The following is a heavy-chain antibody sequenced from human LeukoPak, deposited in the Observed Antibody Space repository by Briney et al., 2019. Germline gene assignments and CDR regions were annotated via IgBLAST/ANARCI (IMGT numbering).Heavy chain of an antibody. CDR3: AREQTYYYGSGSPFDY. CDR1: EFTDSSNY. V-gene: IGHV3-66*01. CDR2: IYSGGVT. D-gene: IGHD3-10*01. Sequence: GGSLRLSCAASEFTDSSNYMSWVRQAPGKGLEWVSVIYSGGVTYYADSVKARFTISRDNYMNTLYLQMNSLRAEDTAVYFCAREQTYYYGSGSPFDYWGQGTLVTVSS. J-gene: IGHJ4*02.